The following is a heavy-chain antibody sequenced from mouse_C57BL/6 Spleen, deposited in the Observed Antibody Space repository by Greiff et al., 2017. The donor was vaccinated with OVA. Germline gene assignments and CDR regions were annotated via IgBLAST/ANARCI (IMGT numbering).Heavy chain of an antibody. CDR2: IYPRDGST. CDR3: ASAGDDYDGYYFDY. D-gene: IGHD2-4*01. Sequence: QVQLKQSDAELVKPGASVKISCKVSGYTFTDHTIHWMKQRPEQGLEWIGYIYPRDGSTKYNEKFKGKATLTAAKSSSTAYMQLNSLTSEDFAVYFCASAGDDYDGYYFDYWGQGTTLTVSS. CDR1: GYTFTDHT. J-gene: IGHJ2*01. V-gene: IGHV1-78*01.